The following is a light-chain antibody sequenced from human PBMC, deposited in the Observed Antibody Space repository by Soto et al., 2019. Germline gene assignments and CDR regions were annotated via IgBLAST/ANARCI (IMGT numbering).Light chain of an antibody. V-gene: IGKV1-39*01. CDR2: AAS. J-gene: IGKJ2*01. CDR3: EQTDSTTHT. CDR1: QSISRF. Sequence: DIQMTQSPSSLSASVGDRVTITCRASQSISRFLNWYQHKPGKAPELLMFAASNLESGVPSRFSGGGSGTEFTLTISSLQAEDFATYYCEQTDSTTHTFGQGTKVDIK.